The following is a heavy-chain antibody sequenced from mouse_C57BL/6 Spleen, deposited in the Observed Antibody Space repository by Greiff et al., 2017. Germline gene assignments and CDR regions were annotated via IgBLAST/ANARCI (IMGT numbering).Heavy chain of an antibody. Sequence: QVQLKESGPELVKPGASVKISCKASGYAFSSSWMNWVKQRPGQGLEWIGRIYPGDGDTNYNGKFKGKATLTADKSSSTAYMQLSSLTSEDSAVYFCARGYDYDDDGYYYARDYWGQGTSVTVSS. CDR2: IYPGDGDT. CDR1: GYAFSSSW. D-gene: IGHD2-4*01. CDR3: ARGYDYDDDGYYYARDY. V-gene: IGHV1-82*01. J-gene: IGHJ4*01.